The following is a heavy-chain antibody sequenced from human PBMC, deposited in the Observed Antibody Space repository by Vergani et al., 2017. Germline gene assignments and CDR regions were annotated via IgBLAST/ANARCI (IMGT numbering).Heavy chain of an antibody. J-gene: IGHJ4*02. CDR1: GFTFSSYS. CDR3: AKDYPYYYDSSGYFDY. CDR2: ISSSSSYI. V-gene: IGHV3-21*01. D-gene: IGHD3-22*01. Sequence: EVQLVESGGGLVKPGGSLRLSCAASGFTFSSYSMNWVRQAPGKGLEWVSSISSSSSYIYYADSVKGRFTISRDNAKNSLYLQMNSLRAEDTAVYYCAKDYPYYYDSSGYFDYWGQGTLVTVSS.